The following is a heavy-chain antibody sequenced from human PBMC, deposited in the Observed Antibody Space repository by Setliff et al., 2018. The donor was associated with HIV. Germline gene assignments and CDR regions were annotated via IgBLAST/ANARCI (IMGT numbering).Heavy chain of an antibody. CDR2: LSSKGQA. J-gene: IGHJ4*02. CDR1: GGSISRSTHH. V-gene: IGHV4-39*07. CDR3: AAQDLDLVKYYYMDY. Sequence: SETLSLTCTVSGGSISRSTHHWAWIRQPPGKGLEWIGALSSKGQAYYNPSLKSRVAISIDSSKNLFSLRLDSLTAADTAVYYCAAQDLDLVKYYYMDYWGPGALVTISS. D-gene: IGHD2-21*01.